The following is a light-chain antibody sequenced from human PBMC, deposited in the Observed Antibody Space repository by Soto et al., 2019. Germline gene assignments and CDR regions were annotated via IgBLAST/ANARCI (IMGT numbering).Light chain of an antibody. Sequence: DIQMTQSPSSLSASVGDTVTITCRASQSISSYLNWYQQKPGKAPYLLIYGASSLQNGAPSRFSGSGYGTDFTLTISSLQPEDFATYHCQQTYITPQTFGQGTKLEIK. CDR3: QQTYITPQT. J-gene: IGKJ2*01. CDR2: GAS. V-gene: IGKV1-39*01. CDR1: QSISSY.